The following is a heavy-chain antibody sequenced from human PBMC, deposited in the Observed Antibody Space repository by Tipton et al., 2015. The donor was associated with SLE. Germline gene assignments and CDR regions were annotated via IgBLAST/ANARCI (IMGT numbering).Heavy chain of an antibody. V-gene: IGHV4-59*08. D-gene: IGHD3-16*01. CDR2: INYRGTT. J-gene: IGHJ1*01. CDR1: GDSVRGSY. Sequence: TLSLTCTVSGDSVRGSYWSWIRQPPGKGLEHIAYINYRGTTYYNPSLKSRVTISVDTSKNQFSLRLSSLTAADTAVYYCARLVNGCFYTWGQGTLVAVSS. CDR3: ARLVNGCFYT.